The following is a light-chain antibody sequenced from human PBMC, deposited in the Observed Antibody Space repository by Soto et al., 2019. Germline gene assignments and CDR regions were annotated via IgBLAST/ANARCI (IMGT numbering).Light chain of an antibody. J-gene: IGKJ2*01. CDR3: QQFGSSPYT. CDR1: QSVSSTF. CDR2: GAS. V-gene: IGKV3-20*01. Sequence: EIVLTQSPGTLSLSPGERATLSCRASQSVSSTFLAWYQQRSGQAPRLLIYGASSRATVIPDRFSGSGSGTDFTLTISRLEPEDFEVYYCQQFGSSPYTFGQGTKLEI.